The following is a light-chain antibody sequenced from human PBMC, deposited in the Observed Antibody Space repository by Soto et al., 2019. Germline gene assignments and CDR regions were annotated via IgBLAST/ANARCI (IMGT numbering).Light chain of an antibody. CDR3: QQYYDTRVT. V-gene: IGKV4-1*01. CDR2: WAS. J-gene: IGKJ4*01. Sequence: DIAMTQSPDSLAVSLGERATINCKSSQSVLYSSNNKNYLAWYQQKPGQPPKLLIYWASTRESGVPDRFSGSGSGTDFTLTISSLQAEDVAVYYCQQYYDTRVTFGGGTKVEIK. CDR1: QSVLYSSNNKNY.